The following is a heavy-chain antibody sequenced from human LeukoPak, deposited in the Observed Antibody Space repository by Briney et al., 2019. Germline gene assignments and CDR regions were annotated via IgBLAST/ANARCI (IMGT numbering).Heavy chain of an antibody. V-gene: IGHV5-51*01. CDR2: IYPGDSDT. Sequence: GESLKISCKGSGYSFTSYWIGWVRQMPGKGLEWMGIIYPGDSDTRYSPSFQGQVTISADKSISTAYLQWSSLKASDTAMYYCAGSYYDSSGNDAFDIWGQGTTVTVSS. CDR1: GYSFTSYW. D-gene: IGHD3-22*01. CDR3: AGSYYDSSGNDAFDI. J-gene: IGHJ3*02.